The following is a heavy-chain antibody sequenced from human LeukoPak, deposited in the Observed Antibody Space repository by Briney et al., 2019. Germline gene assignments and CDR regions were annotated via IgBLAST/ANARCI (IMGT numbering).Heavy chain of an antibody. CDR3: AKVLRRGANHYYMDV. CDR2: IKQDGSEK. J-gene: IGHJ6*03. V-gene: IGHV3-7*01. CDR1: GFTFSSYW. D-gene: IGHD4/OR15-4a*01. Sequence: PGGSLRLSCAGSGFTFSSYWMSWVRQAPGKGLEWVANIKQDGSEKYHVDSVKGRFTISRDNSKDTLFVQMSSLRAEDTAVYYCAKVLRRGANHYYMDVWGKGTTVTVSS.